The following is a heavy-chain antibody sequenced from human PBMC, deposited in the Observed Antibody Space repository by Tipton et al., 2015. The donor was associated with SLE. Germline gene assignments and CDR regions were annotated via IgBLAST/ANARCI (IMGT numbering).Heavy chain of an antibody. J-gene: IGHJ4*02. CDR2: IDPSDSDA. CDR1: GYNFVTYW. CDR3: ASQSHYSIDY. Sequence: QLVQSGAEVKKPGESLRISCKVSGYNFVTYWIAWVRQMPGKGLEWMGIIDPSDSDARYSPSFEGQVTISADKSISTAYLQWSTLKASDTAMYYCASQSHYSIDYWGQGTLVTVSS. V-gene: IGHV5-51*03. D-gene: IGHD2-21*01.